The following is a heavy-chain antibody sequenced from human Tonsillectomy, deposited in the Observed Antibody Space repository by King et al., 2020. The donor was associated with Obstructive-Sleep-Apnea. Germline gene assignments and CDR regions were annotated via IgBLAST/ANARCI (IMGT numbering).Heavy chain of an antibody. Sequence: VQLQQWGAGLLKPSETLSLTCAVYGGSFSDYYWSWIHQPPGKGLEWIGEINHSGNTNYNPALKSRVTISADTSNNQFSLKLSSVTAAHTAVYYCARGSGAAAVNWLDPWGQGTLVTVSS. CDR2: INHSGNT. CDR3: ARGSGAAAVNWLDP. J-gene: IGHJ5*02. CDR1: GGSFSDYY. D-gene: IGHD6-13*01. V-gene: IGHV4-34*01.